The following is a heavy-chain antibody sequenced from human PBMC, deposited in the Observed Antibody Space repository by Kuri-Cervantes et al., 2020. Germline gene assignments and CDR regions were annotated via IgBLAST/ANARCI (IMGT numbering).Heavy chain of an antibody. CDR1: GYTFTSYG. D-gene: IGHD6-19*01. CDR2: INPNSGGT. Sequence: ASVKVSCKASGYTFTSYGISWVRQAPGQGLEWMGWINPNSGGTNYAQKFQGRVTMTRDTSISTAHMELSRLRSDDTAVYYCARVKAVAGTSNYFDYWGQGTLVTVSS. J-gene: IGHJ4*02. V-gene: IGHV1-2*02. CDR3: ARVKAVAGTSNYFDY.